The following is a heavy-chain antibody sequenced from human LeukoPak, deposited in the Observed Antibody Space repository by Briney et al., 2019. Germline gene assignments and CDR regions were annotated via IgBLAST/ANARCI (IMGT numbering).Heavy chain of an antibody. CDR2: INHSGST. D-gene: IGHD6-19*01. CDR3: ARLMGSGWYGGWFDP. Sequence: SETLSLTCAVYGKSFSGYYWSWIRQPPGKGREWIGEINHSGSTNYNPSLKSRVTISVDTSKNQFSLKLSSVTAADTAVYYCARLMGSGWYGGWFDPWGQGTLVTVSS. V-gene: IGHV4-34*01. J-gene: IGHJ5*02. CDR1: GKSFSGYY.